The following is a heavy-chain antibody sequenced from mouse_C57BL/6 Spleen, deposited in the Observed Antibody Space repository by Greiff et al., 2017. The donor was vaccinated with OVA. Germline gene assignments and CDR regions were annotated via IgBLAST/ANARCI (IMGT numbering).Heavy chain of an antibody. CDR3: ARHDTVVAPFNY. V-gene: IGHV5-6*01. J-gene: IGHJ2*01. D-gene: IGHD1-1*01. CDR1: GFTFSSYG. Sequence: VQLKQSGGDLVKPGGSLKLSCAASGFTFSSYGMSWVRQTPDKRLEWVATISSGGSYTYYPDSVKGRFTISRDNAKNTLYLQMSSLKSEDTAMYYCARHDTVVAPFNYWGQGTTLTVSS. CDR2: ISSGGSYT.